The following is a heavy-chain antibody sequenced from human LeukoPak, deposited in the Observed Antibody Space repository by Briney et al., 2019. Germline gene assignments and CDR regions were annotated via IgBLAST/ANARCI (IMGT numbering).Heavy chain of an antibody. J-gene: IGHJ3*02. D-gene: IGHD3-9*01. Sequence: GGSLRLSCAASGFTFSSYGMHWVRQAPGKGLEWVAFIRYDGSNKYYADSVKGRFTISRDNAKNSLYLQMNSLRAEDTAVYYCARDWYDNSDAFDIWGQGTMVTVSS. V-gene: IGHV3-30*02. CDR2: IRYDGSNK. CDR1: GFTFSSYG. CDR3: ARDWYDNSDAFDI.